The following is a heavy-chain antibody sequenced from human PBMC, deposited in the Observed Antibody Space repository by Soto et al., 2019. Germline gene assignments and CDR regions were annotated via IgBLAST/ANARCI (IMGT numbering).Heavy chain of an antibody. D-gene: IGHD3-22*01. V-gene: IGHV3-21*01. CDR1: GFTFSYYS. Sequence: EVQLVESGGGLVKPGGSLRLSCAASGFTFSYYSMNWVRQAPGKGLEWVSSISSSSSYIHYADSVKGRFTISRDNAKNSLYLQMNSLRVEDTAVYYCARVVYDDRSGSQYWGQGTLVTVSS. CDR3: ARVVYDDRSGSQY. CDR2: ISSSSSYI. J-gene: IGHJ4*02.